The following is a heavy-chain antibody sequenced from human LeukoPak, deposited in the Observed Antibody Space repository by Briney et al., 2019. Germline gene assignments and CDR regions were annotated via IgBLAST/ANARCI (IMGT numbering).Heavy chain of an antibody. CDR3: ARGVNSAIDW. CDR2: INADGRDT. V-gene: IGHV3-7*01. D-gene: IGHD3-10*01. J-gene: IGHJ4*02. CDR1: DFTFSSYW. Sequence: GGSLRLSCAASDFTFSSYWMNWVRQAPGKGLEWVANINADGRDTYYVNSVRGRFTISRDNADNSLYLQMNSLRGDDTAVYFCARGVNSAIDWWGQGTLVTVSS.